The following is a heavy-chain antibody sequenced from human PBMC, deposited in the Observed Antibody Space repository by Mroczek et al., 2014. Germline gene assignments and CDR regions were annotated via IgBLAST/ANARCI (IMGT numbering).Heavy chain of an antibody. CDR3: ALMDIVVVPAAGNEYFQH. V-gene: IGHV1-18*01. J-gene: IGHJ1*01. D-gene: IGHD2-2*03. Sequence: QLVETGAEVKKPGASVKVSCKASGYTFTSYGISWVRQAPGQGLEWMGWISAYNGNTNYAQKLQGKVTMTTDTSTSTAYMELRSLRSDDTAVYYCALMDIVVVPAAGNEYFQHWGQGTLVTVSS. CDR2: ISAYNGNT. CDR1: GYTFTSYG.